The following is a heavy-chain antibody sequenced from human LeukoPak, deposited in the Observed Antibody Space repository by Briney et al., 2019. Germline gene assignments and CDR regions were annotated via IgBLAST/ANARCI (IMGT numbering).Heavy chain of an antibody. D-gene: IGHD1-14*01. CDR2: ISGGGGST. CDR3: AKGSGINHYHWIDP. J-gene: IGHJ5*02. V-gene: IGHV3-23*01. Sequence: GSLRLSCAPSGFTFSSYAMNWVRQAPGKGLEWVSGISGGGGSTYYADSVKGRFTISRDNSKNTLYLQMDSLRAEDTALYYCAKGSGINHYHWIDPWGQGTLVTVSS. CDR1: GFTFSSYA.